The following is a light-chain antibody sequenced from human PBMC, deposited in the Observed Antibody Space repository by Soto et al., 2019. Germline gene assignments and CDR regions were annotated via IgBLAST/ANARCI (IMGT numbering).Light chain of an antibody. Sequence: IVMTQSAATLSLSPGERATLSCRASQYIRTYLAWYQQRPGQPPRLLIYAASNRATGVPARFSGSGSGTDFTLTISSLEPEDFAVYYCKQRSDWPTCGQGTRLEIK. CDR2: AAS. V-gene: IGKV3-11*01. J-gene: IGKJ5*01. CDR3: KQRSDWPT. CDR1: QYIRTY.